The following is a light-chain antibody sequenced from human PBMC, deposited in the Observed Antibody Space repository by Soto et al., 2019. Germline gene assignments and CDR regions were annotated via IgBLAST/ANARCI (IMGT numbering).Light chain of an antibody. CDR3: CSYAGSNTYV. CDR2: EGS. CDR1: SSDVGGYDY. V-gene: IGLV2-23*01. J-gene: IGLJ1*01. Sequence: QSALTQPPSVSGSPGQSVTISCTGTSSDVGGYDYVSWYQQYPGKAPKLMIYEGSKRPSGVSNRFSGSKSGNTASLTISGLQAEDEAEYSCCSYAGSNTYVFGTGTKVTVL.